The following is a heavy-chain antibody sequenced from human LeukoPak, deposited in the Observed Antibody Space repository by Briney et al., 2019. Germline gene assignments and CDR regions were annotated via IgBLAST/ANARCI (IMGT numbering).Heavy chain of an antibody. D-gene: IGHD4/OR15-4a*01. J-gene: IGHJ4*02. CDR1: GFTFSSYE. Sequence: PGGSLRLSCAASGFTFSSYEMNWVRQAPGKGLEWVSYISSSGSTIYYADSVKGRFTISRDNAKNSLYLQMNSLRAEDTAVYYCARRAGAYSHPYGYWGRGTLVTVSS. V-gene: IGHV3-48*03. CDR2: ISSSGSTI. CDR3: ARRAGAYSHPYGY.